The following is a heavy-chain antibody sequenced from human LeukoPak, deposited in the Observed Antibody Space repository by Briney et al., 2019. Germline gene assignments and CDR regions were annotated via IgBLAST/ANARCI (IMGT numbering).Heavy chain of an antibody. CDR2: IYSGDST. CDR1: GFTVSSNY. J-gene: IGHJ4*02. V-gene: IGHV3-53*01. CDR3: ARGPRSSWYDY. D-gene: IGHD6-13*01. Sequence: GGSLRLSCAASGFTVSSNYMSWVRQAPGKGLEWVSIIYSGDSTYYADSVQGRFTISRDNSNNTLYLQMNSLRAEDTAVYYCARGPRSSWYDYWGQGTLVTVSS.